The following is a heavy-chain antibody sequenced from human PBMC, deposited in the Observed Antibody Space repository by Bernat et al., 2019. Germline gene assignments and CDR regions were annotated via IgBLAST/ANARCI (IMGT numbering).Heavy chain of an antibody. CDR2: INYSGST. J-gene: IGHJ4*02. CDR1: GDSISRRSYY. CDR3: GRNWLPDV. V-gene: IGHV4-39*01. Sequence: QLQLQESGPGLVKPSETLSLTCTVSGDSISRRSYYWGWMRPPPGKGRVGIVNINYSGSTYYNPSFQSRVTICVDTSKNQFSLKLTSVTAADTDVYYCGRNWLPDVWGQGTLVTVSS. D-gene: IGHD3-9*01.